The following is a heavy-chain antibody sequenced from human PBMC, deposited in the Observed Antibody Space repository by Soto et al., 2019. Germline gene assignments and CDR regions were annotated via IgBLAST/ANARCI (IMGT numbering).Heavy chain of an antibody. Sequence: PGGSLRLSCVASGFIFSDYWMSWVRQAPGKGLEWVSSISRSSSYIYYADSVKGRFTISRDNAKNSLYLQMNSLRAEDTAVYYCARGAWLVARNRNWFDPWGQGTLVTVSS. CDR2: ISRSSSYI. CDR3: ARGAWLVARNRNWFDP. V-gene: IGHV3-21*01. J-gene: IGHJ5*02. D-gene: IGHD2-15*01. CDR1: GFIFSDYW.